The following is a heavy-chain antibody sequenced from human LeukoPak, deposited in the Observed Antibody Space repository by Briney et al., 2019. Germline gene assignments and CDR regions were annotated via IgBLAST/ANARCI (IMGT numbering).Heavy chain of an antibody. Sequence: SETLSLTCAVDGGSFSGYYWSWSRQPPGKGLEWIGEINHSGSTNYNPSLKSRVTISIDTSKNDVSLMLTSVTAADTAVYYCASASISINAFDAWGQGTMVTVSS. CDR1: GGSFSGYY. D-gene: IGHD3-10*01. J-gene: IGHJ3*01. CDR3: ASASISINAFDA. V-gene: IGHV4-34*01. CDR2: INHSGST.